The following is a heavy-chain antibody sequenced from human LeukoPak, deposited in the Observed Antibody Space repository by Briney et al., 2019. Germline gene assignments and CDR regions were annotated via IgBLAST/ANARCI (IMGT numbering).Heavy chain of an antibody. V-gene: IGHV3-48*01. CDR2: ISSTSSTI. Sequence: GGSLRLSCAASGFTFSSYSMNWVRQAPGKGLEWVSYISSTSSTIYYADSVKGRFTISRDNAKNSVYLQMNSLRAEDTAVYYCARDGGSTSSNYWGQGTLVTVSS. CDR3: ARDGGSTSSNY. CDR1: GFTFSSYS. D-gene: IGHD6-6*01. J-gene: IGHJ4*02.